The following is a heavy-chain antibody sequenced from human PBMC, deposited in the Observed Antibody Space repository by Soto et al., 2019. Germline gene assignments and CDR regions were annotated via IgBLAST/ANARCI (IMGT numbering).Heavy chain of an antibody. Sequence: PGGSLRLSCSASGFTSSNFGMSWVRHSPGKGLEWVSTISGSGTITYYADSVKGRFTIAGDNSRNTVFLQMNGLTPEDTAVYYCARDRTRMATMDFDYWGQGTLVTVSS. V-gene: IGHV3-23*01. CDR1: GFTSSNFG. D-gene: IGHD5-12*01. J-gene: IGHJ4*02. CDR2: ISGSGTIT. CDR3: ARDRTRMATMDFDY.